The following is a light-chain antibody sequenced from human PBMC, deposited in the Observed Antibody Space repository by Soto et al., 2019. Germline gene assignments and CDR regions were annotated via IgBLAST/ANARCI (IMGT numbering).Light chain of an antibody. CDR1: QTITPTF. CDR3: QKYGSSPPIT. J-gene: IGKJ5*01. CDR2: GAS. Sequence: EIVLTQSPGTLSLSPGERATLSCRASQTITPTFLAWYQQKPGQAPRLLIYGASNRATGIPDRFSGSGSGTDFTLTISRLEPEDFAVYYCQKYGSSPPITFGQGTRLEIK. V-gene: IGKV3-20*01.